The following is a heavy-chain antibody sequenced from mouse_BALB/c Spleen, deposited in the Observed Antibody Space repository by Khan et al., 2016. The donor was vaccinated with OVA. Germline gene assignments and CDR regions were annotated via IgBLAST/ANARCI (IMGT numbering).Heavy chain of an antibody. Sequence: EVQLQESGPGLVKPSQSLSLTCTVAGYSITSDYAWNWIRQFPGNKLEWMGYISYSGSTGYNPSLKSRISITRDTSKNQFFLQLNSMTTEDTATYYCASELGRYYAMDYWGQGTSVTVSS. J-gene: IGHJ4*01. CDR2: ISYSGST. V-gene: IGHV3-2*02. D-gene: IGHD4-1*01. CDR1: GYSITSDYA. CDR3: ASELGRYYAMDY.